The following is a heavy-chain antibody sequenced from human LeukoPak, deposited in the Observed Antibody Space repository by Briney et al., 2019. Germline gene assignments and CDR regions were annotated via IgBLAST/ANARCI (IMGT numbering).Heavy chain of an antibody. CDR1: GFTFSDYY. CDR2: ISGSSSHS. V-gene: IGHV3-11*06. Sequence: GGSLRLSCAASGFTFSDYYMSWVRQAPGKGLEWVSHISGSSSHSNYADSVKGRFTISRDNAKNSLYLQMNSLRAEDTAVYYCARDFRVTVTTCDYWGQGTLVTVSS. J-gene: IGHJ4*02. D-gene: IGHD4-17*01. CDR3: ARDFRVTVTTCDY.